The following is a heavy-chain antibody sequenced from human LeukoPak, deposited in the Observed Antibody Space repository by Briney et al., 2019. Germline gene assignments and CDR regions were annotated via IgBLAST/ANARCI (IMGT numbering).Heavy chain of an antibody. D-gene: IGHD6-13*01. V-gene: IGHV4-34*01. Sequence: SETLSLTCAVYGGSFSGYYWSWIRQPPGKGLEWIGEINHSGSTNYNPSLKSRVTISVDTSKIQFSLKLSSVTAADTAVYYCARGPLSRYSSSWHTRGAFDIWGQGTMVTVSS. CDR1: GGSFSGYY. CDR3: ARGPLSRYSSSWHTRGAFDI. J-gene: IGHJ3*02. CDR2: INHSGST.